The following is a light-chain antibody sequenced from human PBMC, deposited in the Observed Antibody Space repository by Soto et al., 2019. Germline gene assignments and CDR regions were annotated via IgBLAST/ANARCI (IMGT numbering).Light chain of an antibody. V-gene: IGKV1-12*01. CDR2: GAS. CDR1: QGISTW. J-gene: IGKJ5*01. CDR3: QQANSFPIT. Sequence: DIQMPQSPSSVSASVGDRVTITCRASQGISTWLAWYQQKAGKAPNLLIYGASNLHSGVPSRFSGSGSGTNFTLTISSLQPEDFATYYCQQANSFPITFGQGTRLEIK.